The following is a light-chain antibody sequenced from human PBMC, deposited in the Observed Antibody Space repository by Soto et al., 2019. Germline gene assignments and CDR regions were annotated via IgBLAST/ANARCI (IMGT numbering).Light chain of an antibody. V-gene: IGKV3-20*01. CDR1: QSVSSSY. CDR2: GAS. Sequence: EIVLTQSPGTLSLSPGERATLSCRASQSVSSSYLAWYQQKPGQAPRLLIYGASSRATGIPDRFSGSGSGTDFTLTISRLEPEDFAVYYCQQYNRYSSFGQGTKVDIK. CDR3: QQYNRYSS. J-gene: IGKJ1*01.